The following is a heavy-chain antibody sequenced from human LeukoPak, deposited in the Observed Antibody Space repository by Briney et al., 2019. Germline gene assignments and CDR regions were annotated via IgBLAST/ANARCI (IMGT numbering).Heavy chain of an antibody. CDR2: INPNSGGT. J-gene: IGHJ6*02. Sequence: ASVKVSCKASGYTFTGYYMHWVRQAPGQGLEWMGRINPNSGGTNYAQKFQGRVTMTRDTSISTAYMELSRLRSDDTAVYYCARVIVVVTADYYYYYGMDVWGQGTTVTVSS. CDR3: ARVIVVVTADYYYYYGMDV. D-gene: IGHD2-21*02. CDR1: GYTFTGYY. V-gene: IGHV1-2*06.